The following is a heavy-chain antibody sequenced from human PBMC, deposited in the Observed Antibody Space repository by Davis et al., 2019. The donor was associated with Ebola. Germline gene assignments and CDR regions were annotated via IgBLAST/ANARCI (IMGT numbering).Heavy chain of an antibody. D-gene: IGHD5-12*01. CDR1: GYTFTNYY. CDR3: TTPGGQDSGYDVFNI. CDR2: INPNDGRT. V-gene: IGHV1-46*03. Sequence: ASVQVSCNASGYTFTNYYMHWVRQAPGQGLEWMGMINPNDGRTIYAQKFQGRVTVTRDTSTTTVYMDLSSLRSEDTALYYCTTPGGQDSGYDVFNIWGQGTMVTVSS. J-gene: IGHJ3*02.